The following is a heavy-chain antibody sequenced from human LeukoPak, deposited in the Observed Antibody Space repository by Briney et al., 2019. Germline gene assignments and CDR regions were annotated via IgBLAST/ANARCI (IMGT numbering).Heavy chain of an antibody. CDR2: IYYSGST. D-gene: IGHD6-13*01. J-gene: IGHJ4*02. Sequence: SQTLSLTCTVSGGSISSGGYYWRWIRQHPGKGLEWIVYIYYSGSTYHNPSLKSRVTISVDTSKNQFSLKLSSVTAADTAVYYCARASGGAAAGLDYWGQGTLVTVSS. CDR3: ARASGGAAAGLDY. CDR1: GGSISSGGYY. V-gene: IGHV4-30-4*08.